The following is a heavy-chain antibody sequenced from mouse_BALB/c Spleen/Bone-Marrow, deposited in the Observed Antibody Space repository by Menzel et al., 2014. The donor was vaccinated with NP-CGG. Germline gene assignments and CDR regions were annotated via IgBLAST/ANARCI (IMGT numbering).Heavy chain of an antibody. CDR2: INPSTGYT. Sequence: VQLQQSGAELAKPGASVKMSCKASGYTFTSYWMHWVKQRPGQGLEWIGYINPSTGYTENNQNFKDKATLTADKSSSTAPMQLSSLTSEDLAVYYCVRPYGNYVGFAYWGQGTLVTVSA. D-gene: IGHD2-1*01. J-gene: IGHJ3*01. CDR3: VRPYGNYVGFAY. V-gene: IGHV1-7*01. CDR1: GYTFTSYW.